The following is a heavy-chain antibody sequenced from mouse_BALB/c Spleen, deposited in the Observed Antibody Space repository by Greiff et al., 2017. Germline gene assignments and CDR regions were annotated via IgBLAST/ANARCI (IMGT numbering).Heavy chain of an antibody. CDR3: ARVAYGNPSLYAMDY. D-gene: IGHD2-10*02. CDR1: GFTFTDYY. J-gene: IGHJ4*01. Sequence: EVQRVESGGGLVQPGGSLRLSCATSGFTFTDYYMSWVRQPPGQALEWLGFIRNKANGYTTEYSASVKGRFTISRDNSQSILYLQMNTLRAEDSATYYCARVAYGNPSLYAMDYWGQGTSVTVSS. CDR2: IRNKANGYTT. V-gene: IGHV7-3*02.